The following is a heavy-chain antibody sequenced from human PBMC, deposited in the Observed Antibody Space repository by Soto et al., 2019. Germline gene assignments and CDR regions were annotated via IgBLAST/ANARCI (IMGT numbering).Heavy chain of an antibody. CDR1: GFTFSSYA. CDR2: ISYDGSNK. J-gene: IGHJ4*02. D-gene: IGHD2-15*01. CDR3: ARDSVVVVVAWGGLDY. V-gene: IGHV3-30-3*01. Sequence: ESGGGVVQPGRSLRLSCAASGFTFSSYAMHWVRQAPGKGLEWVAVISYDGSNKYYADSVKGRFTISRDNSKNTLYLQMNSLRAEDTAVYYCARDSVVVVVAWGGLDYWGQGTLVTVSS.